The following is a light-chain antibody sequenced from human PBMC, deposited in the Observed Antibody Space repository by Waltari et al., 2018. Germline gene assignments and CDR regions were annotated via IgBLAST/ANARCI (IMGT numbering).Light chain of an antibody. CDR2: EGT. CDR3: CSYSGNTV. CDR1: GDDLQNYIF. J-gene: IGLJ2*01. Sequence: SALTQPASVSGSPGQSITISCTRVGDDLQNYIFVSWYQQHPGTAPRLLIYEGTKRPSGVSTGFYCAQSGKTASLTISGLRADDEDDDYCCSYSGNTVFGGGTTLTVL. V-gene: IGLV2-23*01.